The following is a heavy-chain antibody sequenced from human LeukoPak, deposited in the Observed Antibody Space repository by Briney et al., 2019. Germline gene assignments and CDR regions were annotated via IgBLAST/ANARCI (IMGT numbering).Heavy chain of an antibody. CDR1: GGSISSYY. V-gene: IGHV4-59*08. CDR3: ARRYGYFSSSWYGEDDAFDI. Sequence: SETLSLTCTVSGGSISSYYWSWIRQPPGKGLEWIGYIYYSGSTNYNPSLKSRVTISVDTSKNQFSLKLSSVTAADAAVYYCARRYGYFSSSWYGEDDAFDIWGQGTMVTVSS. D-gene: IGHD6-13*01. CDR2: IYYSGST. J-gene: IGHJ3*02.